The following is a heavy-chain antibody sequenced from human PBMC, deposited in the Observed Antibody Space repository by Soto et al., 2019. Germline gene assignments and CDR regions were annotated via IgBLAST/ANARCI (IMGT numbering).Heavy chain of an antibody. CDR1: GGSFSGYY. CDR2: INHSGST. D-gene: IGHD6-6*01. CDR3: ARGARGGFDY. Sequence: SETLSLTCAVYGGSFSGYYWSWIRRPPGKGLEWIGEINHSGSTNYNPSLKSRVTISVDTSKNQFSLKVNSVTAADTAVYYCARGARGGFDYWGQGTLVTVSS. J-gene: IGHJ4*02. V-gene: IGHV4-34*01.